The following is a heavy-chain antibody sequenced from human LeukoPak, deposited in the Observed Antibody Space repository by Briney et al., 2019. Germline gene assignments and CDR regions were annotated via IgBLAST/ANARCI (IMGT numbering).Heavy chain of an antibody. J-gene: IGHJ6*03. CDR2: MNPNSGNT. CDR3: ARTYYYDSSGYYSFPKYYYYYMDV. V-gene: IGHV1-8*01. Sequence: GASVKVSCKASGYTFTSYDINWVRQATGQGLEWMGWMNPNSGNTGYAQKFQGRVTMTRNTSISTAYMELSSLRSEDTAVYYCARTYYYDSSGYYSFPKYYYYYMDVWGKGTTVTISS. CDR1: GYTFTSYD. D-gene: IGHD3-22*01.